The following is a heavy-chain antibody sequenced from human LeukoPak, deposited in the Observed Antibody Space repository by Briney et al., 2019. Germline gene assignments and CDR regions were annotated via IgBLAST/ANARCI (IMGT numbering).Heavy chain of an antibody. V-gene: IGHV1-69*05. J-gene: IGHJ4*02. Sequence: SVKVSCKASGGTFSSYAISWVRQAPGQGLEWMGGIIPIFGTANYAQKFQGRVTITTDESTSTAYMELSSLRSEDTAVYYCATHSKSLYCSSTSCYFDYWGQGTLVTVSS. CDR2: IIPIFGTA. D-gene: IGHD2-2*01. CDR3: ATHSKSLYCSSTSCYFDY. CDR1: GGTFSSYA.